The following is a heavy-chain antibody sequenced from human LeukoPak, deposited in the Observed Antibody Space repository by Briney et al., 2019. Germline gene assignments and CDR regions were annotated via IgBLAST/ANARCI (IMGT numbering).Heavy chain of an antibody. CDR1: GGPISSHY. V-gene: IGHV4-59*11. CDR2: IYYSGTT. J-gene: IGHJ4*02. Sequence: SETLSLTCTVSGGPISSHYWSWIRQPPGKGREWIGYIYYSGTTNYNASLKSRVTISVDTSKNQFSLKLSSVTAADTAVYYCARGVYIAAAQYGYWGQGTLVTVSS. CDR3: ARGVYIAAAQYGY. D-gene: IGHD6-13*01.